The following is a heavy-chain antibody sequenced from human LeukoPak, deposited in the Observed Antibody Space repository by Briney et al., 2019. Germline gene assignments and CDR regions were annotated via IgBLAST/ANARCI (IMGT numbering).Heavy chain of an antibody. CDR3: ARDRWTLAVAYAADY. V-gene: IGHV1-18*01. CDR2: ISAYNGNT. J-gene: IGHJ4*02. Sequence: EASVKVSCKASGYTFTSYGISWVRQAPGQGLEWMGWISAYNGNTNYAQKLQGRVTMTTDTSTSTAYMELRSLRSDDTAVYYCARDRWTLAVAYAADYWGQGTLVTVSS. CDR1: GYTFTSYG. D-gene: IGHD6-19*01.